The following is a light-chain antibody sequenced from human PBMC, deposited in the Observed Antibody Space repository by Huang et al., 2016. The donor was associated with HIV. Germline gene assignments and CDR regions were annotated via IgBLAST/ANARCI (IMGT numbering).Light chain of an antibody. CDR3: QQSYSTLIT. V-gene: IGKV1-39*01. CDR1: QSIDGY. Sequence: IQMTQSPSSLSASVGDRVTITCLASQSIDGYLNWYQQKPGKAPKLLIASASTLHTGVPPRFSGSGSGTDYTLIIDNLQPDDFATYFCQQSYSTLITFGQGSRLDTK. J-gene: IGKJ5*01. CDR2: SAS.